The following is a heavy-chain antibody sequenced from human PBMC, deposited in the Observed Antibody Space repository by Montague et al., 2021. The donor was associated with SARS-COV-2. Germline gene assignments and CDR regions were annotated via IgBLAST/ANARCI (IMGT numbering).Heavy chain of an antibody. CDR3: ARDLVVVAATPLDV. V-gene: IGHV3-30-3*01. CDR1: GFTFSSYA. J-gene: IGHJ6*04. CDR2: ISYDGSNK. Sequence: SRRLSWSASGFTFSSYAMHWVRQAPGKGLEWVAVISYDGSNKYYADSVKGRFTISRDNSKNTLYLQMNSLRAEDTAVYYCARDLVVVAATPLDVWGKGTTVTVSS. D-gene: IGHD2-15*01.